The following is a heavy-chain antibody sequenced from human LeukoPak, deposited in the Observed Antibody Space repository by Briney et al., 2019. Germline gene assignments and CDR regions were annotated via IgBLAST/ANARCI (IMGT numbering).Heavy chain of an antibody. V-gene: IGHV3-23*01. CDR3: ASSRGPCDS. Sequence: GGSLRLSCAASGFTFSSYGMSWVRQAPGKGLEWVSAISGSGGSTYYADSVKGRFTISRDNAKKSLYLQMDSLRAEDTAIYYCASSRGPCDSWGQGTLVTVSS. J-gene: IGHJ5*01. CDR1: GFTFSSYG. CDR2: ISGSGGST. D-gene: IGHD3-10*01.